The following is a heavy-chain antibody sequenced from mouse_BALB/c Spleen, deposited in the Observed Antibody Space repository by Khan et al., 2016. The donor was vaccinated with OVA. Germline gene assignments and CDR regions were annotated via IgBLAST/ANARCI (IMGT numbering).Heavy chain of an antibody. Sequence: EVQLQESGPGLVKPSQSLSLTCTVTGYSITSDYAWNWIRQFPGNKLEWMGYISYSGNTKYNPSLKSRISITRDTSKNQFFLQLNFVTIEDTATYYCDRIQGGDLDHWGQGTTVTVSS. CDR3: DRIQGGDLDH. CDR1: GYSITSDYA. V-gene: IGHV3-2*02. CDR2: ISYSGNT. J-gene: IGHJ2*01. D-gene: IGHD3-2*02.